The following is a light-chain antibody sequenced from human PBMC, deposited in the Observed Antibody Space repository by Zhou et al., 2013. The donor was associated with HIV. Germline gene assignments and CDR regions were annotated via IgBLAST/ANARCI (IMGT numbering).Light chain of an antibody. J-gene: IGKJ1*01. Sequence: DIQMTQSPSTLSASVGDRVTITCRASQNIDRWLAWYQQKPGKAPKLLIYTTSHLESGVPSRFSGSGSGTEFTLTISSLQLEDFATYYCLQHNTVPQTFGQGTKVEIK. V-gene: IGKV1-5*03. CDR1: QNIDRW. CDR2: TTS. CDR3: LQHNTVPQT.